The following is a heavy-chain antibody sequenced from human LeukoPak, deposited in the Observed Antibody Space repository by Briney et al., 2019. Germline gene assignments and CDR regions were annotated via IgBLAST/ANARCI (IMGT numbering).Heavy chain of an antibody. CDR1: GFTLSTYS. CDR2: ISSSSSYI. J-gene: IGHJ3*01. D-gene: IGHD2-2*01. V-gene: IGHV3-21*01. CDR3: ARDLRSLPDTEGDV. Sequence: GGSLRLSCAASGFTLSTYSMNWVRQAPGKGLEWVSSISSSSSYIYYADSLKGRFTISRDNSKNTLYLQMNSLRAEDTAIYYCARDLRSLPDTEGDVWGQGTVVTVSS.